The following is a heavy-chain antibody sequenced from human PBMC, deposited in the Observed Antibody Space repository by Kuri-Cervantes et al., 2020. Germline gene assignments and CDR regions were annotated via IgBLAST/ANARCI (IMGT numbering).Heavy chain of an antibody. CDR1: GFSFNNDRMG. Sequence: SGPTLVKPTQTLTLTCTVSGFSFNNDRMGVTWIRQPPGKALEWLAHIFSNDDKFYNTSLKSRLSISKDTSKNQVVLTMTNMDPVDTGTYYCARKILTGPFDYWGQGTLVTVSS. V-gene: IGHV2-26*01. J-gene: IGHJ4*02. CDR2: IFSNDDK. D-gene: IGHD1-20*01. CDR3: ARKILTGPFDY.